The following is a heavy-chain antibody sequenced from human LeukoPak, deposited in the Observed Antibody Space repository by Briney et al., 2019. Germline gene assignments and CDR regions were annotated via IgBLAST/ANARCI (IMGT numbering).Heavy chain of an antibody. D-gene: IGHD5-12*01. J-gene: IGHJ4*02. V-gene: IGHV3-30*18. CDR2: ISYGGTNR. CDR3: AKDSSGNSGNVDS. Sequence: GRSLRLSCAASGFGFSNYAMHWVRQAPGKGLEWVSSISYGGTNRFYAGSVKGRFTISRDDSKNTLYLLMNSLRTEDTAMYYCAKDSSGNSGNVDSWGQGTLVTVSS. CDR1: GFGFSNYA.